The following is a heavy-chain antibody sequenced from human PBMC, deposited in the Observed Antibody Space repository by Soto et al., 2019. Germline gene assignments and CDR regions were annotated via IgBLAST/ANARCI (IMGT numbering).Heavy chain of an antibody. V-gene: IGHV3-7*05. Sequence: EVQLVESGGGLVQPGGSLRLSCGASGFTFRTYWLSWVRQVPGKGLEWVANINQDGSEKNYVDSVKGRFTISRDNAKNSLYLQMSSLRAEDTALYYWARDGSTSWYSYDYHGMDVWGQGTTVTVSS. J-gene: IGHJ6*02. D-gene: IGHD5-18*01. CDR1: GFTFRTYW. CDR3: ARDGSTSWYSYDYHGMDV. CDR2: INQDGSEK.